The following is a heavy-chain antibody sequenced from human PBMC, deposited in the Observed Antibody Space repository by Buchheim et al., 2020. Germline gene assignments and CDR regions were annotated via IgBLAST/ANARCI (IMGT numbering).Heavy chain of an antibody. CDR2: ITGSGGST. CDR3: AKVGCQEGCNYNYYYGMDV. D-gene: IGHD2-8*01. Sequence: EVQLLESGGGLVQPGGSLRLSCAASGFALRSYAMSWVRQAPGKGLEWVSVITGSGGSTYYADSVKGLFIIFRDNSKNTLSLQMNSLRVEDTAIYYCAKVGCQEGCNYNYYYGMDVWGQGTT. CDR1: GFALRSYA. J-gene: IGHJ6*02. V-gene: IGHV3-23*01.